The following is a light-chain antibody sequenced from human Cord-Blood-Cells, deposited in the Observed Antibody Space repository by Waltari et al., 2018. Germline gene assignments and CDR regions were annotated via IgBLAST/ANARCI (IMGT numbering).Light chain of an antibody. CDR1: QSVSSN. Sequence: EIVMTQPPATLSVSPGERATLSCRASQSVSSNLAWYQQKPGQAPRLLIYGASTRATGIPARFSGSGSGTEFTLTISSLQSEDFAVYYCQQYNSWPITFGQGTRLEIK. V-gene: IGKV3-15*01. CDR2: GAS. J-gene: IGKJ5*01. CDR3: QQYNSWPIT.